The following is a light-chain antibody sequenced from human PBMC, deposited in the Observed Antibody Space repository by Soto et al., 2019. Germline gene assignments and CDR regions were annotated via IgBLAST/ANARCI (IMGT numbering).Light chain of an antibody. CDR3: SSYTRSTTRV. V-gene: IGLV2-14*03. CDR1: SSDVGGYNY. CDR2: DVT. J-gene: IGLJ3*02. Sequence: QSVLTQPASVSGSPGQSITISCTGTSSDVGGYNYVSWYQQHPGKVPKLVIYDVTNRPSGVSDRFSGSKSGNTASLTISGLQAEDEADYYCSSYTRSTTRVFGGGTKLTVL.